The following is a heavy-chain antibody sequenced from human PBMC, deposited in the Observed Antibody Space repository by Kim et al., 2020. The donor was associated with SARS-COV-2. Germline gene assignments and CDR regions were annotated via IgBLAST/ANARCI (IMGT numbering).Heavy chain of an antibody. J-gene: IGHJ5*02. D-gene: IGHD1-1*01. Sequence: ASVKVSCKASGYTFTSYAMHWVRQAPGQRLEWMGWINAGNGNTKYSQKFQGRVTITRDTSASTAYMELSSLRSEDTAVYYCARGWTSQRRYDPWGQGTLVTVSS. CDR2: INAGNGNT. CDR3: ARGWTSQRRYDP. V-gene: IGHV1-3*01. CDR1: GYTFTSYA.